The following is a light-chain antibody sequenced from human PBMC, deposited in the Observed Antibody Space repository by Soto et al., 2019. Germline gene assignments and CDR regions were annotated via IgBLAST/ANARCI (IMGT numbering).Light chain of an antibody. CDR1: QTINNC. CDR2: DAS. J-gene: IGKJ3*01. CDR3: QQYNDLPR. V-gene: IGKV1-5*01. Sequence: DIQMTQSPSTLSASVGDTVTISCRASQTINNCLAWYQQKPGKAPKLLISDASNLETGVPSRFSGSGSGTEFTLSINSLQPDDFATYYCQQYNDLPRFGPGTKVDIK.